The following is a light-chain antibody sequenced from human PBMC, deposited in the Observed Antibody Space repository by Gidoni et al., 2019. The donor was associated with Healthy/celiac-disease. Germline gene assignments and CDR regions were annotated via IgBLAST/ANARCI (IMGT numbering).Light chain of an antibody. CDR2: QDS. Sequence: SYELTQPPSVSVYPGQTASITCSGDKLGDKYACWSKQKPGQSPVLVIYQDSKRPSGIPERFSGSNAGNTATLTISGTQAMDEADYYCQAWDSSTGEVFGGGTKLTVL. J-gene: IGLJ3*02. CDR3: QAWDSSTGEV. V-gene: IGLV3-1*01. CDR1: KLGDKY.